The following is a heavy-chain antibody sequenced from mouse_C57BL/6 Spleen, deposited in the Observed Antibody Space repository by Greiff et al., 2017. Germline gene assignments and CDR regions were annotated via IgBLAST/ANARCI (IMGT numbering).Heavy chain of an antibody. V-gene: IGHV1-82*01. D-gene: IGHD2-4*01. CDR2: LYPGDGDT. Sequence: QVQLQQSGPELVKPGASVKISCKASGYAFSSSWMNWVKQRPGKGLEWIGRLYPGDGDTNYNGKFKGKATLTADKSSSTAYMQLSSLTSEDSAVYFGARDDYDWYFDGWGTGTTVTVSS. J-gene: IGHJ1*03. CDR1: GYAFSSSW. CDR3: ARDDYDWYFDG.